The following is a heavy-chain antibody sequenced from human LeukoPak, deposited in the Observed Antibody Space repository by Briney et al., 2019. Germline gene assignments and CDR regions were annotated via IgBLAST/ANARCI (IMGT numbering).Heavy chain of an antibody. Sequence: GGSLRLSCAASGFTFSSYWMSWVRQAPGKGLEWVANIKPDGSDKYYVDSVKGRFTISRDNAKNSLYLRMNSLRAEDTAVYYCARGRREYSYTRITVAGGSSDYWGQGTLVTVSS. CDR2: IKPDGSDK. V-gene: IGHV3-7*01. D-gene: IGHD6-19*01. CDR1: GFTFSSYW. CDR3: ARGRREYSYTRITVAGGSSDY. J-gene: IGHJ4*02.